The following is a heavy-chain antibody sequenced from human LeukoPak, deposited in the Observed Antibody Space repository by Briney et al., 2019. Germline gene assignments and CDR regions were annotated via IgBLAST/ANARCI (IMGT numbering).Heavy chain of an antibody. V-gene: IGHV4-34*01. J-gene: IGHJ4*02. CDR1: GGSFSDYY. CDR2: INHNGGI. Sequence: SETLSLTCAVYGGSFSDYYWAWIRQPPGKGLEWIGEINHNGGINYNPSLKSRVTLSLDTSMNHVSLRLTSVTAADTGVYYCARGLLAHFYGSSSHDYWGQGTLVSVSS. D-gene: IGHD3-10*01. CDR3: ARGLLAHFYGSSSHDY.